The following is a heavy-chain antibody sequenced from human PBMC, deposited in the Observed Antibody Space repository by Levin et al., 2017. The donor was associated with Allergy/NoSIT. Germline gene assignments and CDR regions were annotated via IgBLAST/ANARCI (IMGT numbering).Heavy chain of an antibody. CDR2: ISGSGGST. CDR3: AKDKYYYDSSGYET. V-gene: IGHV3-23*01. D-gene: IGHD3-22*01. J-gene: IGHJ4*02. Sequence: GESLKISCAASGFTFSSYAMSWVRQAPGKGLEWVSAISGSGGSTYYADSVKGRFTISRDNSKNTLYLQMNSLRAEDTAVYYCAKDKYYYDSSGYETWGQGTLVTVSS. CDR1: GFTFSSYA.